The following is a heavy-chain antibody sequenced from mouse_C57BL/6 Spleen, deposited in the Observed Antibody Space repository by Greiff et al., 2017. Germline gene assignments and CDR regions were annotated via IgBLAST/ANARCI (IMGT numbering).Heavy chain of an antibody. V-gene: IGHV1-19*01. CDR3: ARGAYGSSSLDY. D-gene: IGHD1-1*01. CDR2: INPYNGGT. Sequence: EVQVVESGPVLVKPGASVKMSCKASGYTFTDYYMNWVKQSHGKSLEWIGVINPYNGGTSYNQKFKGKATLTVDKSSSTAYMELNSLTSEDSAVYYCARGAYGSSSLDYWGQGTTLTVSS. J-gene: IGHJ2*01. CDR1: GYTFTDYY.